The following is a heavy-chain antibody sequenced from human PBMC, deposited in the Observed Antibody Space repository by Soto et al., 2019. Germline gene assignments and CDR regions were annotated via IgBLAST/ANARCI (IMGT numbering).Heavy chain of an antibody. Sequence: GGSLRLSCAASGFTFSSYSMNWVRQAPGKGLEWVSSISSSSSYIYYADSVKGRFTISRDNAKNSLYLQMNSLRAEDTAVYYCASSIALWFGELAPPDYWGQGTQVTVSS. CDR1: GFTFSSYS. J-gene: IGHJ4*02. CDR3: ASSIALWFGELAPPDY. V-gene: IGHV3-21*01. CDR2: ISSSSSYI. D-gene: IGHD3-10*01.